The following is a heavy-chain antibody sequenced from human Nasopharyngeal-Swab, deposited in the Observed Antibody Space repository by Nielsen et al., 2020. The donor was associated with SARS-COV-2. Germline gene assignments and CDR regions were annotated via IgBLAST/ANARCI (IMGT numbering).Heavy chain of an antibody. CDR3: ARDGYSSSWYDY. CDR2: ISSSSSYI. V-gene: IGHV3-21*01. D-gene: IGHD6-13*01. Sequence: GESLKISCAASGFTFSSYSVNWVRQAPGKGPEWVSSISSSSSYIYYADSVKGRFTISRDNAKNSLYLQMNSLRAEDTAVYYCARDGYSSSWYDYWGQGTLVTVSS. J-gene: IGHJ4*02. CDR1: GFTFSSYS.